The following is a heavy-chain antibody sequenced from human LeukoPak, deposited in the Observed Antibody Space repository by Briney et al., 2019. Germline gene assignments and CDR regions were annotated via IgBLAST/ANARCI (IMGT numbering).Heavy chain of an antibody. D-gene: IGHD3-16*02. CDR3: AGTPLYDYVWGSYRSDFDY. Sequence: ASVKVSCKASGYTFTGYYMHWVRPAPGQGLEWMGWINPNSGGTNYAQKFQGRVTMTRDTSISTAYMELSRLRSDDTAVYYCAGTPLYDYVWGSYRSDFDYWGQGTLVTVSS. CDR1: GYTFTGYY. V-gene: IGHV1-2*02. CDR2: INPNSGGT. J-gene: IGHJ4*02.